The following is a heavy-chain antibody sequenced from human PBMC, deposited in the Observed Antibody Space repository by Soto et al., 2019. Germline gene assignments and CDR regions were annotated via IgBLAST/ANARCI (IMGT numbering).Heavy chain of an antibody. V-gene: IGHV3-48*02. D-gene: IGHD3-16*02. CDR3: ASTILWGDYVWGSYRNAFDI. Sequence: GGSLRLSCAASGFTFSSYSMNWVRQAPGKGLEWVSYISSSSSTIYYADSVKGRFTISRDNAKNSLYLQMNSLRDEDTAVYYCASTILWGDYVWGSYRNAFDIWGQGTMVTVSS. CDR1: GFTFSSYS. CDR2: ISSSSSTI. J-gene: IGHJ3*02.